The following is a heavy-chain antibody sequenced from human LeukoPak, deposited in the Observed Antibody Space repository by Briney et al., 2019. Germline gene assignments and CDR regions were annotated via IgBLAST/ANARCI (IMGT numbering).Heavy chain of an antibody. CDR3: ARAASRATFDP. V-gene: IGHV1-69*13. CDR2: IIPIFGTA. J-gene: IGHJ5*02. Sequence: GASVKVSCKASGYTFTSYDINWVRQAPGQGLEWMGGIIPIFGTANYAQKFQGRVTITADESTSTAYMELSSLRSEDTAVYYCARAASRATFDPWGQGTLVTVSS. CDR1: GYTFTSYD.